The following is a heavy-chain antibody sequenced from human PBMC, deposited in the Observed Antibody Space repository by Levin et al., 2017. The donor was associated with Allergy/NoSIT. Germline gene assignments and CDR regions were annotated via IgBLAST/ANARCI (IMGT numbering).Heavy chain of an antibody. D-gene: IGHD2-2*01. CDR1: GYTFTSYG. J-gene: IGHJ6*02. CDR3: AREVPPGYCSSTSCGHYYYGMDV. V-gene: IGHV1-18*01. Sequence: ASVKVSCKASGYTFTSYGISWVRQAPGQGLEWMGWISAYNGNTNYAQKLQGRVTMTTDTSTSTAYMELRSLRSDDTAVYYCAREVPPGYCSSTSCGHYYYGMDVWGQGTTVTVSS. CDR2: ISAYNGNT.